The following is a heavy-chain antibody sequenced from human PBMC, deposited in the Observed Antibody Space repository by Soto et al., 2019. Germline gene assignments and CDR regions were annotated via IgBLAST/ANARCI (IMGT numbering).Heavy chain of an antibody. CDR2: IYPGDSDT. V-gene: IGHV5-51*01. CDR1: GYSFTSYW. D-gene: IGHD3-10*01. Sequence: PGESPKISCKGSGYSFTSYWIGWVRQMPGKGLEWMGIIYPGDSDTRYSPSFQGQVTISADKSISTAYLQWSSLKASDTAMYYCARRPSYGGSGTDLDYWGQGTLVTVSS. J-gene: IGHJ4*02. CDR3: ARRPSYGGSGTDLDY.